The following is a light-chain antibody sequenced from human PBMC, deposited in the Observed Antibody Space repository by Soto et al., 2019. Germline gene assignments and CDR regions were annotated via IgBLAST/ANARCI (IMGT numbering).Light chain of an antibody. CDR2: EVS. CDR1: SSDVGAYNY. J-gene: IGLJ1*01. V-gene: IGLV2-14*01. Sequence: QSALTQPASVSGSPGQSITISCTGTSSDVGAYNYVSWYQQHPGKAPNLLIYEVSNRPSGVSHRFSGSKSGNTASLTISGLQAEDGADYYCSSYTSSNALNVFGTGTKLTVL. CDR3: SSYTSSNALNV.